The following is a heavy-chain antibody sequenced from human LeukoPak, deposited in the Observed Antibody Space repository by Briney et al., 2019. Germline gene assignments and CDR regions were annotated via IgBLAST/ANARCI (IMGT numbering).Heavy chain of an antibody. J-gene: IGHJ6*04. CDR3: ARGVQLEPYYYYYGMDV. CDR2: IIPIFGTA. D-gene: IGHD1-1*01. Sequence: SVKVSCLASGGTFRSYAISWVRQAPGQGLEWMGGIIPIFGTANYAQKFQGRVTITADKSTSTAYMELSSLRSEDTAVCYCARGVQLEPYYYYYGMDVWGKGTTVTVSS. V-gene: IGHV1-69*06. CDR1: GGTFRSYA.